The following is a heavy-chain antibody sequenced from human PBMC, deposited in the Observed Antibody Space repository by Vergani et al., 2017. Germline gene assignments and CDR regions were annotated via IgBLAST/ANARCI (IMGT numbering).Heavy chain of an antibody. Sequence: VQLQESCPGLVEPSQTLSLICTVSGGSIRSGDYYWSWIRQPPGKGLEWIGYIYYSGSTYYNTSLKSRVTISVDTSKNQFSLKLSSVTAADTAVYYCGSDPTEKAYYYDSSGYPPDYWGQGTLVTVSS. D-gene: IGHD3-22*01. CDR1: GGSIRSGDYY. CDR2: IYYSGST. V-gene: IGHV4-30-4*08. J-gene: IGHJ4*02. CDR3: GSDPTEKAYYYDSSGYPPDY.